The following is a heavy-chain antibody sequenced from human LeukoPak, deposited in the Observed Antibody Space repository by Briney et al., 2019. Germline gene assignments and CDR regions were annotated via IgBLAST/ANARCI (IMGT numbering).Heavy chain of an antibody. D-gene: IGHD1-1*01. CDR3: ASSGTASRGAMDV. V-gene: IGHV3-66*01. CDR1: GLTGSSNF. CDR2: IYSGGST. Sequence: GGSLRLSCAASGLTGSSNFMTWVRQAPGKGLEWVSAIYSGGSTFYAASVRGRFHISRDNSKKKMFLQMSSLRVEDAAVFYCASSGTASRGAMDVWGQGTTVTDCS. J-gene: IGHJ6*01.